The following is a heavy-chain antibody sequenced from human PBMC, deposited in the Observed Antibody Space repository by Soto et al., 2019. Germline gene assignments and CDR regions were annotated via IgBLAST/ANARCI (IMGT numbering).Heavy chain of an antibody. CDR2: ISAYNGNT. V-gene: IGHV1-18*04. Sequence: GASVKVSCKASGYTFTSYGISWVRQAPGQGLEWMGWISAYNGNTNYAQKLQGRVTMTTDTSTSTAYMELRSLRSGDTAVYYCARDVYCSSTSCYKRGFDYWGQGTLVTVSS. J-gene: IGHJ4*02. CDR3: ARDVYCSSTSCYKRGFDY. CDR1: GYTFTSYG. D-gene: IGHD2-2*02.